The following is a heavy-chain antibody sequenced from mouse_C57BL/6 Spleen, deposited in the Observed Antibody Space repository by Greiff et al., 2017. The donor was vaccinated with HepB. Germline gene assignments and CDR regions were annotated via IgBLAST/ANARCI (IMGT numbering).Heavy chain of an antibody. Sequence: QVTLKVSGPELVKPGASVKISCKASGYAFSSSWMNWVKQRPGKGLEWIGRIYPGDGDTNYNGKFKGKATLTADKSSSTAYMQLSSLTSEDSAVYFCANGNYGDYYAMDYWGQGTSVTVSS. CDR1: GYAFSSSW. V-gene: IGHV1-82*01. D-gene: IGHD2-1*01. J-gene: IGHJ4*01. CDR2: IYPGDGDT. CDR3: ANGNYGDYYAMDY.